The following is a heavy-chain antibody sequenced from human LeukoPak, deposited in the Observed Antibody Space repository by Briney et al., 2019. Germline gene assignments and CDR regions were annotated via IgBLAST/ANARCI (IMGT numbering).Heavy chain of an antibody. CDR2: ISHSGST. CDR1: GYSISSGYY. Sequence: PSETLSLTCAVSGYSISSGYYWGCIRPPPGKGLEWIGTISHSGSTYYNPSLKSRVTISVNTSKNQFSLKLNSVTAADTAVYYCARVGGVAGTSYYFDYWGQGTLVTVSS. D-gene: IGHD6-19*01. V-gene: IGHV4-38-2*01. J-gene: IGHJ4*02. CDR3: ARVGGVAGTSYYFDY.